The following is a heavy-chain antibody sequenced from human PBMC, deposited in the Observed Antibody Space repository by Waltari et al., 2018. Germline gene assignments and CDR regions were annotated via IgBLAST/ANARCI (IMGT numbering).Heavy chain of an antibody. CDR1: GGSFSGYY. CDR2: SNHSGST. J-gene: IGHJ6*02. D-gene: IGHD4-4*01. CDR3: AVTTTVIRYYYYGMDV. Sequence: QVQLQQWGAGLLTPSATLSLTCAVYGGSFSGYYWRWIRQPPGKGLEWIGESNHSGSTNNNPSLKSRVTISIDTSKNQFSLKLSSVTAADTAVYYCAVTTTVIRYYYYGMDVWGQGTTVTVSS. V-gene: IGHV4-34*01.